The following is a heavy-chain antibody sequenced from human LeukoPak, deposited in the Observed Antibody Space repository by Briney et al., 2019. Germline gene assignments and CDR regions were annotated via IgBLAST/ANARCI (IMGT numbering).Heavy chain of an antibody. J-gene: IGHJ4*02. Sequence: SETLSLTCAVYGGSFSGYYWSWIRQPPGKGLECIGEINHSGSTNYNPSLKSRVTISVDTSKNQFSLKLSSVAAADAALYYCARHSRTYYYGSGRTFDYWGQVILVTVSS. V-gene: IGHV4-34*01. D-gene: IGHD3-10*01. CDR3: ARHSRTYYYGSGRTFDY. CDR2: INHSGST. CDR1: GGSFSGYY.